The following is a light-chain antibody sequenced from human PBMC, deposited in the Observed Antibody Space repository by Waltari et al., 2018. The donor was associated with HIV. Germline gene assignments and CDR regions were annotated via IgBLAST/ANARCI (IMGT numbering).Light chain of an antibody. CDR3: SSYAATTTIL. CDR1: NSDVGAYDY. V-gene: IGLV2-14*01. CDR2: EVT. Sequence: QSVLTQPASVSGSPGQSITISCTGTNSDVGAYDYVSWYQQYPGKAPKLLIYEVTIRSPGISDRVAGSKSGNTASMTISGLQPEDEAHYYCSSYAATTTILFGGGTRLTVL. J-gene: IGLJ3*02.